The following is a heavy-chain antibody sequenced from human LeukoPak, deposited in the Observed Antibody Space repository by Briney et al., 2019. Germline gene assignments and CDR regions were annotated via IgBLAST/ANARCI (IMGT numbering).Heavy chain of an antibody. J-gene: IGHJ6*03. CDR3: ARAYGSGSYYISYYYYYMDV. CDR2: ISGSGGST. Sequence: GGSLRLSCAASGFTFSNYAMSWVRQAPGKGLEWVSAISGSGGSTYYADSVKGRFTISRDNFKNTLYLQMNSLRAEDTALYYCARAYGSGSYYISYYYYYMDVWGKGTTVTVSS. V-gene: IGHV3-23*01. CDR1: GFTFSNYA. D-gene: IGHD3-10*01.